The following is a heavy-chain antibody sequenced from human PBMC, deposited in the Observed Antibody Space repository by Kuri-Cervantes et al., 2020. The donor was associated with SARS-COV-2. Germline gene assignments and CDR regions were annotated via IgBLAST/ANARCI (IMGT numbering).Heavy chain of an antibody. CDR3: ARDAYPYSSSSSFSDV. D-gene: IGHD6-6*01. V-gene: IGHV3-7*01. J-gene: IGHJ6*04. CDR2: IKQDGSEK. CDR1: GSTFSSYW. Sequence: GGSLRLSCAASGSTFSSYWMSWVRQAPGKGLEWVANIKQDGSEKYYVDSVKGRFTISRDNAKNSLYLQMNSLRAEDTAVYYCARDAYPYSSSSSFSDVWGKGTTVTVSS.